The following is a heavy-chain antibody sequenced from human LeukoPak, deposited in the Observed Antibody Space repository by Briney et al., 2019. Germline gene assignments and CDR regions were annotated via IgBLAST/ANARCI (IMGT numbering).Heavy chain of an antibody. CDR3: ARDTGYDSSGYRYFDY. CDR2: IYYSGST. V-gene: IGHV4-59*01. Sequence: SETLSLTWTVSGGSISSYYWSWIRQPPGKGLEWIGYIYYSGSTNYNPSLKSRVTISVDTSKNQFSLKLSSVTAADTAVYYCARDTGYDSSGYRYFDYWGQGTLVTVSS. J-gene: IGHJ4*02. D-gene: IGHD3-22*01. CDR1: GGSISSYY.